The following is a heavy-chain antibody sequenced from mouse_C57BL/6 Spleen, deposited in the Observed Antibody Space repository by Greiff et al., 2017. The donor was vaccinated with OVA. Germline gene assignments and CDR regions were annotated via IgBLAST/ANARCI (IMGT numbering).Heavy chain of an antibody. V-gene: IGHV1-39*01. CDR3: ANYYYGSSYAMDY. CDR2: INPNYGTT. D-gene: IGHD1-1*01. CDR1: GYSFTDYN. Sequence: EVQLQQSGPELVKPGASVKISCKASGYSFTDYNMNWVKQSHGKSLEWIGVINPNYGTTRYNQKFKGKATLTVDQSSSTAYMQLNSLTSEDSAVYYCANYYYGSSYAMDYWGQGTSVTVSS. J-gene: IGHJ4*01.